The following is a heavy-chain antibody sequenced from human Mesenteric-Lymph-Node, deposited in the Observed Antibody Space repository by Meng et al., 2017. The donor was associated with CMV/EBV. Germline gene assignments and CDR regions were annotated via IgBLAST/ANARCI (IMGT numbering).Heavy chain of an antibody. CDR1: GLSVTRGAYL. Sequence: QESGPSLVKPSRPLQLTCIVSGLSVTRGAYLWSWIRQSPGKGLEWIGYIYGTGITIYNPSLKSRVTILLETSKNQFSLKLNSVTTADTAVYYCAKSRSSTPGIVDDWGQGTLVTVSS. D-gene: IGHD2/OR15-2a*01. CDR3: AKSRSSTPGIVDD. CDR2: IYGTGIT. V-gene: IGHV4-61*08. J-gene: IGHJ4*02.